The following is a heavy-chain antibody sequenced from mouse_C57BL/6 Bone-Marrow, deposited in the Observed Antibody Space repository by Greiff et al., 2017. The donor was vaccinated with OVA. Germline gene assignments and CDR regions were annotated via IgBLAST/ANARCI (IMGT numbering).Heavy chain of an antibody. J-gene: IGHJ1*03. D-gene: IGHD1-3*01. V-gene: IGHV1-64*01. CDR3: ASGSSEWYFDV. CDR1: GYTFTSYW. CDR2: IHPNSGST. Sequence: QVQLQQPGAELVKPGASVKLSCKASGYTFTSYWMHWVKQRPGQGLEWIGMIHPNSGSTNYNEKFKSKATLSVDNSSSTAYMQLSRLTSADSAVDYGASGSSEWYFDVGGTGTTVTVSP.